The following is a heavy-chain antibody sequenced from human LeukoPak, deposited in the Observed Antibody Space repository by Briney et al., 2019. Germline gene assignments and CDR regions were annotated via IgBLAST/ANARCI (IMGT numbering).Heavy chain of an antibody. Sequence: GSLRLSCTASGFTFSSYAMNWGRQAPGKGLEWIGSIYYSGSTYYNPSLKSRVTISVDTSKNQFSLKLTSVTAADTAVYYCARAPIPYDRSRTDYRFDPWGQGTLVTVAS. D-gene: IGHD3-16*01. V-gene: IGHV4-39*07. CDR3: ARAPIPYDRSRTDYRFDP. J-gene: IGHJ5*02. CDR2: IYYSGST. CDR1: GFTFSSYA.